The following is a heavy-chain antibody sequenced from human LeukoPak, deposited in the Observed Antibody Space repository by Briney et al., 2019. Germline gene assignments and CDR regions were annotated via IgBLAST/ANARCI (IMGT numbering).Heavy chain of an antibody. CDR2: INSDGSST. D-gene: IGHD6-19*01. Sequence: GGSLRLSCAASGFTFSSYWMHWVRQAPGKGLVWVSRINSDGSSTSYADSVKGRFTISRDNAKNSLYLQMDSLRVEDTAFYYCAKDNRRHYTSGPNPDSLHWGQGALVTVSS. CDR3: AKDNRRHYTSGPNPDSLH. CDR1: GFTFSSYW. J-gene: IGHJ4*02. V-gene: IGHV3-74*01.